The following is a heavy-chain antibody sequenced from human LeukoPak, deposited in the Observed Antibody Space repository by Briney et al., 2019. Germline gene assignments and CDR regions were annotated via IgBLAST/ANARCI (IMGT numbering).Heavy chain of an antibody. CDR3: ARTRCSRYNWFDP. D-gene: IGHD6-13*01. Sequence: SETLSLTCTVSGGSISSSSYYWGWIRQPPGKGLEWIGSIYYSGSTYYNPSLKSRVTISVDTSKKQFSLKLSSVTAADTAVYYCARTRCSRYNWFDPWGQGTLVTVSS. J-gene: IGHJ5*02. V-gene: IGHV4-39*07. CDR2: IYYSGST. CDR1: GGSISSSSYY.